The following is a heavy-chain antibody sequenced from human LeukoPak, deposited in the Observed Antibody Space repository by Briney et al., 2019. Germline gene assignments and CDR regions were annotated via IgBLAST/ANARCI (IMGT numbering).Heavy chain of an antibody. Sequence: GGSLRLSCAASGFTFSSYAMHWVRQAPGKGLEWVAVISYDGSNKYYADSVKGRFTISRDNSKNTLYLQMNSLRAEDTAVYYCAREATLTNFDYWGQGTLVTVSS. CDR3: AREATLTNFDY. D-gene: IGHD4-17*01. V-gene: IGHV3-30-3*01. CDR1: GFTFSSYA. CDR2: ISYDGSNK. J-gene: IGHJ4*02.